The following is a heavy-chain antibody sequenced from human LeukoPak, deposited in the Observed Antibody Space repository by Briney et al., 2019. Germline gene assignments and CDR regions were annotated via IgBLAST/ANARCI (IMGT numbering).Heavy chain of an antibody. V-gene: IGHV4-59*01. D-gene: IGHD3-9*01. CDR3: AKGHILTGQFYYFDY. CDR1: GGSISSYY. CDR2: IYYSGST. J-gene: IGHJ4*02. Sequence: SETLSLTCTVSGGSISSYYWSWIRQPPGKGLEWIGYIYYSGSTNYNPSLKSRVTISVDTSKNQFSLKLSSVTAADTAVYYCAKGHILTGQFYYFDYWGQGVLVTVSS.